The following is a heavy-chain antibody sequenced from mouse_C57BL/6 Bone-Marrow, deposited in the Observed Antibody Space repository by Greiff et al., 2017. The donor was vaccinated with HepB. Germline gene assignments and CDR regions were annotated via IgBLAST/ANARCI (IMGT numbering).Heavy chain of an antibody. V-gene: IGHV1-50*01. CDR1: GYTFTSYW. D-gene: IGHD2-4*01. Sequence: QVQLKQPGAELVKPGASVKLSCKASGYTFTSYWMQWVKQRPGQGLEWIGEIDPSDSYTNYNQKFKGKATLTVDTSSSTAYMQLSSLTSEDSAVYYCSYYDYDWFAYWGQGTLVTVSA. J-gene: IGHJ3*01. CDR2: IDPSDSYT. CDR3: SYYDYDWFAY.